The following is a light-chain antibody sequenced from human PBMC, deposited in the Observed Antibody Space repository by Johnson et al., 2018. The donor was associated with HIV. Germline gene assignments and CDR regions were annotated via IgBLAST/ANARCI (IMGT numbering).Light chain of an antibody. CDR3: GTWDSSLSASV. CDR1: SSNIGNNY. J-gene: IGLJ1*01. Sequence: QSVLTQSPSVSAAPGQKVTISCSGSSSNIGNNYVSWYQQLPGTAPKLLIYDNNKRPSAIPDRFSGSKSGTSATLGVTGLQTGYEADYYCGTWDSSLSASVFGTGTKVTVL. V-gene: IGLV1-51*01. CDR2: DNN.